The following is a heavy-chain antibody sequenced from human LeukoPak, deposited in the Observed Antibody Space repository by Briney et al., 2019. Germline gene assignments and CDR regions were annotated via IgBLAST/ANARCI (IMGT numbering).Heavy chain of an antibody. CDR1: GGSISSYY. Sequence: PSETLSLTCTVSGGSISSYYWSWIRQPQGKGLEWIGYIYYSGSTNYNPSLKSRVTISVDTSKNQFSLKLSSVTAADTAVYYCARHDYYGSGHYNWFDPWGQGTLVTVSS. D-gene: IGHD3-10*01. V-gene: IGHV4-59*08. CDR2: IYYSGST. CDR3: ARHDYYGSGHYNWFDP. J-gene: IGHJ5*02.